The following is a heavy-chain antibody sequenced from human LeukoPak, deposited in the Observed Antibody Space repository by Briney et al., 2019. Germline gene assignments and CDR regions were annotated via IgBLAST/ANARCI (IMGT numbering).Heavy chain of an antibody. D-gene: IGHD4-23*01. Sequence: GGSLRLSCAASGFTFSSYTINWVRQAPGKGLEWVAVIWYDGSNKYYADSVKGRFTISRDNSKNTLYLQMNSLRAEDTAVYYCARGTWTTVVTLDYWGQGTLVTVSS. V-gene: IGHV3-33*08. CDR1: GFTFSSYT. J-gene: IGHJ4*02. CDR2: IWYDGSNK. CDR3: ARGTWTTVVTLDY.